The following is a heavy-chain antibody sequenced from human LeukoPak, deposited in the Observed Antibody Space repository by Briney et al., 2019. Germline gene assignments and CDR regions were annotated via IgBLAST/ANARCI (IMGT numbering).Heavy chain of an antibody. V-gene: IGHV1-69*05. CDR2: IIPIFGTA. Sequence: ASVKVSCKASGGTFSSYAISWVRQAPRQGLEWMGRIIPIFGTANYAQKFQGRVTITTDESTSTAHMELSSLRSEDTAVYYCARDIGEMATIPYFDYWGQGTLVTVSS. J-gene: IGHJ4*02. CDR3: ARDIGEMATIPYFDY. D-gene: IGHD5-24*01. CDR1: GGTFSSYA.